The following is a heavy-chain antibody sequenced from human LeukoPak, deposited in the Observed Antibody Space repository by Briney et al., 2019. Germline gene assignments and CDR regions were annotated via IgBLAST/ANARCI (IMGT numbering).Heavy chain of an antibody. CDR1: GGSISSGSYY. J-gene: IGHJ3*02. Sequence: SETLSLTCTVSGGSISSGSYYWSWIRQPAGKGLEWIGRIYTSGSTNYTSSLKNRVPISVDTSKNQFSLKLSSVTAADTAVYYCARVVIMVRGVIAYDAFDIWGQGTMVTVSS. CDR2: IYTSGST. D-gene: IGHD3-10*01. CDR3: ARVVIMVRGVIAYDAFDI. V-gene: IGHV4-61*02.